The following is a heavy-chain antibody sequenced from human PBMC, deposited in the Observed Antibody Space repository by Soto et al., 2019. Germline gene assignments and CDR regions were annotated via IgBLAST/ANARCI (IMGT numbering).Heavy chain of an antibody. CDR3: AREAPDGFWSGSNWFDP. Sequence: QVQLQESGPGLVKPSQTLSLTCTVSGGSISSGGYYWSWIRQHPGKGLEWVGYIYYSGSTYYNPSLKPRVTISVDTSKNQFSLKLSSVTAADTAVYYCAREAPDGFWSGSNWFDPWGQGTLVTVSS. CDR1: GGSISSGGYY. D-gene: IGHD3-3*01. J-gene: IGHJ5*02. V-gene: IGHV4-31*03. CDR2: IYYSGST.